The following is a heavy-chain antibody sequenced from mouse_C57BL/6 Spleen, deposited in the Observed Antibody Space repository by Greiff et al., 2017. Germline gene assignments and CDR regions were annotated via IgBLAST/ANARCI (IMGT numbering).Heavy chain of an antibody. CDR2: IHPNSGST. CDR3: ATFTTVVAKDAMDY. V-gene: IGHV1-64*01. D-gene: IGHD1-1*01. Sequence: QVQLQQPGAELVKPGASVKLSCKASGYTFTSYWMHWVKQRPGQGLEWIGMIHPNSGSTNYNEKFKSKATLTVDKSSSTAYMQRSSLTSEDSAVYYCATFTTVVAKDAMDYWGQGTSVTVSS. CDR1: GYTFTSYW. J-gene: IGHJ4*01.